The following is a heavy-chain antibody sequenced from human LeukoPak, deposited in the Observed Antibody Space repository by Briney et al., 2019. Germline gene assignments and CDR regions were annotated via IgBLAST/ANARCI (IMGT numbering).Heavy chain of an antibody. J-gene: IGHJ4*02. CDR2: ISGSGGST. CDR3: ARELRGPPSAGFDL. V-gene: IGHV3-23*01. Sequence: PGGSLRLSCAASGFTFSSYAMSWVRQAPGKGLEWVSAISGSGGSTYYADSVKGRFTISRDNSKNTLSLQMNSLRADDTAMYYCARELRGPPSAGFDLWGQGTLVTVSS. CDR1: GFTFSSYA. D-gene: IGHD6-13*01.